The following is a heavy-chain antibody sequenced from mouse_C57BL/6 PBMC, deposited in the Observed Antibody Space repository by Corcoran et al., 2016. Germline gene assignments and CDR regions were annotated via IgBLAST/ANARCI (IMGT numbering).Heavy chain of an antibody. CDR2: INTYSGVP. V-gene: IGHV9-3*01. D-gene: IGHD1-1*01. CDR1: GYTFTTYG. CDR3: AKVGITTVVPYYFDY. Sequence: QIQLVQSGPELKKPGETVKISCKASGYTFTTYGMSWVKQAPGKGLKWMGWINTYSGVPTYADDFKGRFAFSLETSASTAYLQINNLKNEDTATYFCAKVGITTVVPYYFDYWGQGTTLTVSS. J-gene: IGHJ2*01.